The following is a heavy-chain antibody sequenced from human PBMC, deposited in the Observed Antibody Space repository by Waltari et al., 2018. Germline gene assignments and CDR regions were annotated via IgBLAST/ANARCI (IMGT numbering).Heavy chain of an antibody. D-gene: IGHD4-17*01. CDR1: GYKFTSYA. Sequence: QVQLVQSGAEGKKPGASVQGYCKASGYKFTSYAMHWVRQAAGQRLEWMGWINAGNGNTKYSQTFQRRVTITRDTSASTAYMELSRLRSEDTAVYYCARGREYGDDEGFYFDYWGQGTLVTVSS. J-gene: IGHJ4*02. V-gene: IGHV1-3*01. CDR2: INAGNGNT. CDR3: ARGREYGDDEGFYFDY.